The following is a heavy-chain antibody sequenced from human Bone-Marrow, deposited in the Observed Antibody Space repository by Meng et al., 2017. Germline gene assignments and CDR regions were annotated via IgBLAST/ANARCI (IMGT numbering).Heavy chain of an antibody. J-gene: IGHJ4*02. CDR2: INPKSGDT. CDR1: GYTFTAYY. V-gene: IGHV1-2*06. CDR3: ARDEAISAAGKLFGDY. D-gene: IGHD6-13*01. Sequence: ASVKVSCKPSGYTFTAYYIHWVRRAPGQGLEWMGRINPKSGDTHYAQRFQGRVTMTGDTSISTAYMELSGLRSDDTAMYYCARDEAISAAGKLFGDYWGQGTLVTVSS.